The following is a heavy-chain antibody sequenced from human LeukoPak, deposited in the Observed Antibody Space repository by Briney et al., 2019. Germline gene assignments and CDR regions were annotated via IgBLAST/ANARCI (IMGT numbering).Heavy chain of an antibody. J-gene: IGHJ4*02. Sequence: PSETLSLTCTVSGDSVSSPSHHWAWIRQPPGKGLEWTASIYYTGNTYYNPSLKSRLSISIDASKNYFSLNLSSVTAADTAVYFCTREFTSTSGDWGQGTLVTVSS. D-gene: IGHD1-1*01. CDR3: TREFTSTSGD. CDR1: GDSVSSPSHH. V-gene: IGHV4-39*02. CDR2: IYYTGNT.